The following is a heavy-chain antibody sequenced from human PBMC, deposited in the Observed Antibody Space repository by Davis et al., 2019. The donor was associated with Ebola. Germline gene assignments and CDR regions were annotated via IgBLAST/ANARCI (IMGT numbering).Heavy chain of an antibody. CDR3: ARAYVGFCSGGSCFRLDP. J-gene: IGHJ5*02. V-gene: IGHV3-73*01. CDR2: IRSKANSYAT. D-gene: IGHD2-15*01. Sequence: GESLKISCAASGFTFSGSAMHWVRQASGKGLEWVGRIRSKANSYATAYAASVKGRFTISRDDSKNTAYLQMNSLRAEATALYYCARAYVGFCSGGSCFRLDPWGQGTLVTVSS. CDR1: GFTFSGSA.